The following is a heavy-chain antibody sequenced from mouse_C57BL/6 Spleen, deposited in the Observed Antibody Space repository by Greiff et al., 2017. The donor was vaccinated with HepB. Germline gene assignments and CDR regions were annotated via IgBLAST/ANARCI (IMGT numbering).Heavy chain of an antibody. CDR2: IDPENGDT. CDR3: TNDYGSNWYFDV. CDR1: GFNIKDDY. Sequence: VQLQQSGAELVRPGASVKLSCTASGFNIKDDYMHWVKQTPEQGLEWIGWIDPENGDTEYASKFQGKATITADTSSNTAYLQLSSLTSEDTAVYYCTNDYGSNWYFDVWGTGTTVTVSS. D-gene: IGHD1-1*01. J-gene: IGHJ1*03. V-gene: IGHV14-4*01.